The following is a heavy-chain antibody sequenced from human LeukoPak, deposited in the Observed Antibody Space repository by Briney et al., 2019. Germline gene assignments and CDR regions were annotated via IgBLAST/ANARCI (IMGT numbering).Heavy chain of an antibody. CDR1: GFTFSSYS. V-gene: IGHV3-21*04. CDR2: ISSSSSYI. D-gene: IGHD2-8*02. Sequence: GGSLRLSCAASGFTFSSYSMDWVRQAPGKGLEWVSSISSSSSYISYADSVKGRFTISRDNAKNSLSLQMNSLRAEDTAIYYCATYRQVLLPFESWGQGTLVTVSS. CDR3: ATYRQVLLPFES. J-gene: IGHJ4*02.